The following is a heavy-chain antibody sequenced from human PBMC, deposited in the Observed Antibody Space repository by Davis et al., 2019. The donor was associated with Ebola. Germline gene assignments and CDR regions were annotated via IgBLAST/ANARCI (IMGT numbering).Heavy chain of an antibody. CDR1: GYTFTSYD. V-gene: IGHV1-8*01. Sequence: AASVKVSCKASGYTFTSYDINWVRQATGQGLEWMGWMNPNSGNTGYAQKFQGRVTMTEDTSTDTAYMELSSLRSEDTAVYYCATVKDSGNYYYYGMDVWGKGTTVTVSS. J-gene: IGHJ6*04. CDR2: MNPNSGNT. CDR3: ATVKDSGNYYYYGMDV. D-gene: IGHD6-19*01.